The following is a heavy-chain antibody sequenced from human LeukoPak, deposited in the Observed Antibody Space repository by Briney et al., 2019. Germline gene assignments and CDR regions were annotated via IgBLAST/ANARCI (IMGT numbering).Heavy chain of an antibody. V-gene: IGHV4-34*01. Sequence: SETLSLTCTVSGGSISSYYWSWIRQPPGKGLEWIGEINHSGSTNYNPSLKSRVTISVDTSKNQFSLKLSSVTAADTAVYYCARARGTIAVAGTVIAANYFDYWGQGTLVTVSS. CDR3: ARARGTIAVAGTVIAANYFDY. J-gene: IGHJ4*02. D-gene: IGHD6-19*01. CDR2: INHSGST. CDR1: GGSISSYY.